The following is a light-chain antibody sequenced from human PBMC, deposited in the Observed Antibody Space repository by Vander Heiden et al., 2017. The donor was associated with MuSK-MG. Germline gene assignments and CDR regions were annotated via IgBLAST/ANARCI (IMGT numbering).Light chain of an antibody. J-gene: IGLJ1*01. CDR3: TSYSGSGTLYI. CDR1: SNDVGGYNY. Sequence: QSALTQPASVSGSPGQSISISCTGTSNDVGGYNYVSWYQHHPGKAPKVLIYDVSNRPSGVPDRFSGSKSGNTASLTISGLQAEDEADYYCTSYSGSGTLYIFGTGTKVTVL. V-gene: IGLV2-14*01. CDR2: DVS.